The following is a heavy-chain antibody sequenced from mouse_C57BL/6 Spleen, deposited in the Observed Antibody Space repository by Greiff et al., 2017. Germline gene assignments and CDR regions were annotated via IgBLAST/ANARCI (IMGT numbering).Heavy chain of an antibody. V-gene: IGHV1-69*01. CDR3: GKLGGSMDKCGYFDV. D-gene: IGHD4-1*01. CDR1: GYTFTSYW. Sequence: QVQLQQPGAELVMPGASVKLSCKASGYTFTSYWMHWVKQRPGQGLEWIGEIDPSDSYTNYNQKFKGKDTLTVDKSSSTAYMQLSSLTSEDSAVYYWGKLGGSMDKCGYFDVWGTGTTVTVSS. J-gene: IGHJ1*03. CDR2: IDPSDSYT.